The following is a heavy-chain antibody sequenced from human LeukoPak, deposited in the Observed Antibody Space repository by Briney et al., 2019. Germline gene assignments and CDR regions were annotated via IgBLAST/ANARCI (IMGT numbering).Heavy chain of an antibody. Sequence: GDSLKISCKASGYSFTNYWIAWVRQMPGEGLEWMGIIYPGDSDTRYSPSFQGQVTISADKSISTAYLQWSSLKASDTAMYYCARTYDSSGPDYWGQGTLVTVSS. CDR1: GYSFTNYW. CDR3: ARTYDSSGPDY. V-gene: IGHV5-51*01. J-gene: IGHJ4*02. CDR2: IYPGDSDT. D-gene: IGHD3-22*01.